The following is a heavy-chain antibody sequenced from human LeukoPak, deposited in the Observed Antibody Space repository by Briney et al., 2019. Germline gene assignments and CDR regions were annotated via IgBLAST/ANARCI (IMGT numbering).Heavy chain of an antibody. CDR3: ARRHGRCSDGSCYYSDY. CDR1: GYTFTSYD. J-gene: IGHJ4*02. CDR2: MNPNSGNT. Sequence: PWASVKVSCKASGYTFTSYDINWVRQATGQGLEWMGWMNPNSGNTGYAQKFQGRVTMTRNSSITTAYMELSSLRSEDTAVYYCARRHGRCSDGSCYYSDYWGQGTLVTVSS. V-gene: IGHV1-8*01. D-gene: IGHD2-15*01.